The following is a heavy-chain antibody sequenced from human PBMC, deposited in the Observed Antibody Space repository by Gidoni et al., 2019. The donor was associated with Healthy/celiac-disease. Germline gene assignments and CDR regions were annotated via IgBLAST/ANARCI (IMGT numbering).Heavy chain of an antibody. Sequence: VQLLESGGGLVQPGGSLRLSCAASGFTFSSYAMSWVRQAPGKGLGWVSAISGSGGSTYYADSVKGRFTISRDNSKNTLYLQMNSLRAEDTAVYYCARLPAAYYYDSSGFGVDAFDIWGQGTMVTVSS. V-gene: IGHV3-23*01. J-gene: IGHJ3*02. D-gene: IGHD3-22*01. CDR3: ARLPAAYYYDSSGFGVDAFDI. CDR1: GFTFSSYA. CDR2: ISGSGGST.